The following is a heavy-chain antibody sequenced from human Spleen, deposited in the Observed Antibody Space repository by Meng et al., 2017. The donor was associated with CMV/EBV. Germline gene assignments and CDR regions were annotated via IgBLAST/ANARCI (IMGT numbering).Heavy chain of an antibody. CDR2: IKQDGSEK. V-gene: IGHV3-7*01. Sequence: GESLKISCAASGFTFSSFWMTWVRQAPGKGLEWVANIKQDGSEKYYVDSVKGRFTISRDNAKNTLYLQMNSLRAADTAVYYCARVVFCGSSTGTTDYWGQGTLVTVSS. CDR3: ARVVFCGSSTGTTDY. D-gene: IGHD1-7*01. J-gene: IGHJ4*02. CDR1: GFTFSSFW.